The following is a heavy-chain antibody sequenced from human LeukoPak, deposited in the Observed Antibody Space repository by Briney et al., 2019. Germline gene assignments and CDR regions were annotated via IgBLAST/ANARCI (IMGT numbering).Heavy chain of an antibody. Sequence: SVKVSCKASGGTFSSYAISWVRQAPGQGLEWMGRIIPIFGIANYAQKFQGRVTITADKSTSTAYMELSSLRSEDTAVYYCARVSDPGSWADYYYGMDVWGQGTTVTVSS. CDR2: IIPIFGIA. V-gene: IGHV1-69*04. CDR1: GGTFSSYA. CDR3: ARVSDPGSWADYYYGMDV. D-gene: IGHD6-13*01. J-gene: IGHJ6*02.